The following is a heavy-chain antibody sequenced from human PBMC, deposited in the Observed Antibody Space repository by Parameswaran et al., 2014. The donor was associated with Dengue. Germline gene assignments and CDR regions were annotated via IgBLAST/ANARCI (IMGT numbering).Heavy chain of an antibody. Sequence: TLSLTCTVSGGSISSGGYYWSWIRQHPGKGLEWIGYIYYSGSTYYNPSLKSRVTISVDTSKNQFSLKLSSVTAADTAVYYCARGTYYDILTGYWYYFDYWGQGTLVTVSS. CDR2: IYYSGST. CDR1: GGSISSGGYY. J-gene: IGHJ4*02. D-gene: IGHD3-9*01. CDR3: ARGTYYDILTGYWYYFDY. V-gene: IGHV4-31*03.